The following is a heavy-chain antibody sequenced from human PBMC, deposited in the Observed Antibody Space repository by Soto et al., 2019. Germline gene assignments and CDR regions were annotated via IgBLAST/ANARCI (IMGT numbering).Heavy chain of an antibody. CDR1: GFTFSRYG. CDR3: ARDGYCVSTSCYFLSGV. Sequence: EVQVVESGGGLVQPGGSLRLSCAASGFTFSRYGMNWVRQAPGKGLEWVAYISSSSSTIYYADSVKGRFTISRDNAKNXXYLQMNSLRDEDSAVYYCARDGYCVSTSCYFLSGVWGPGTTVTVSS. J-gene: IGHJ6*02. D-gene: IGHD2-2*03. V-gene: IGHV3-48*02. CDR2: ISSSSSTI.